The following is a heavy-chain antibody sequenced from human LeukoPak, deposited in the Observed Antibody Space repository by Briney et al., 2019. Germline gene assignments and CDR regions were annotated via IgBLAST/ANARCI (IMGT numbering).Heavy chain of an antibody. J-gene: IGHJ4*02. Sequence: GRSLRLSCAASGFTFSSYSMNWVRQAPGKGLEWVSYISSSSSTIYYADSVKGRFTISRDNAKNSLYLQMNSLRAEDTAVYYCARDLQYYYDSSGYSRTKAIDYWGQGTLVTVSS. D-gene: IGHD3-22*01. CDR2: ISSSSSTI. V-gene: IGHV3-48*04. CDR1: GFTFSSYS. CDR3: ARDLQYYYDSSGYSRTKAIDY.